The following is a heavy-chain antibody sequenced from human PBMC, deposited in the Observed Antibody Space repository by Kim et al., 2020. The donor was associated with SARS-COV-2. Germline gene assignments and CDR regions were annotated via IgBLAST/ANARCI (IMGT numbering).Heavy chain of an antibody. Sequence: LKRRVPISVDTSKNQFSLKLSSVTAADTAVYYCARDVRRYCSGGSCATDYWGQGTLVTVSS. J-gene: IGHJ4*02. CDR3: ARDVRRYCSGGSCATDY. V-gene: IGHV4-34*01. D-gene: IGHD2-15*01.